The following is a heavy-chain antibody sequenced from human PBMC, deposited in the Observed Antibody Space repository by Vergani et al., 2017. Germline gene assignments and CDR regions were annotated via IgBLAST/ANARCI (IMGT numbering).Heavy chain of an antibody. V-gene: IGHV3-9*01. D-gene: IGHD3-22*01. CDR2: ISWNSGSI. CDR3: AKGYYDSSGYLASAFDI. CDR1: GFTFADYA. J-gene: IGHJ3*02. Sequence: EVQLVESGGGLVQPGRSLRLSCAASGFTFADYAMHWVRQAPGKGLEWVSGISWNSGSIGYADSVKGRFTISRDNAKNSLYLQMNSLRAEDTALYYCAKGYYDSSGYLASAFDIWGQGTMVTVSS.